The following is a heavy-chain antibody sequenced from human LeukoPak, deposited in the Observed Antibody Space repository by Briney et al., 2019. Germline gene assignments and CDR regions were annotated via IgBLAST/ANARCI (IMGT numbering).Heavy chain of an antibody. CDR3: AKEGGYGGNSFFDF. CDR1: GFTFSNAW. Sequence: GGSLRLSCAASGFTFSNAWMNWVRQAPGKGPEWVSGISGSGGSTYYADSVKGRFTFSRDNSKNTLYLQMSSLRAEDTALYYCAKEGGYGGNSFFDFWGQGTLVTVSS. J-gene: IGHJ4*02. D-gene: IGHD4-23*01. CDR2: ISGSGGST. V-gene: IGHV3-23*01.